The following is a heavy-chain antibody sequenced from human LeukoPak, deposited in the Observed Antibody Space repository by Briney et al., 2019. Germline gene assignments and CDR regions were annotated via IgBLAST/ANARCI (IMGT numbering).Heavy chain of an antibody. V-gene: IGHV3-23*01. CDR2: IGGSGDST. J-gene: IGHJ4*02. Sequence: GGSLRLSCAASGFTFSSYAMRWVRQAPGKGLEWVSGIGGSGDSTYYADSVKGRFTNSRDNSKNTLYPQMNSLRAEDTAVYFCARRSGVAVAGAFDYWGQGTLVTVSS. CDR1: GFTFSSYA. CDR3: ARRSGVAVAGAFDY. D-gene: IGHD6-19*01.